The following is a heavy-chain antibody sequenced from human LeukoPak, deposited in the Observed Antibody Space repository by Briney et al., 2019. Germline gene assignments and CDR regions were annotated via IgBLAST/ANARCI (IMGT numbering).Heavy chain of an antibody. CDR3: ARPITSAITEDAFDI. CDR1: GDSISSSSYY. CDR2: IYYSGST. J-gene: IGHJ3*02. V-gene: IGHV4-39*01. Sequence: SETLSLTCTVSGDSISSSSYYWGWIRQPPGKGLEWIGSIYYSGSTYYNPSLKSRVTISVDTSKNQFSLKLSSVTAADTAVYYCARPITSAITEDAFDIWGQGTMVTVSS. D-gene: IGHD3-10*01.